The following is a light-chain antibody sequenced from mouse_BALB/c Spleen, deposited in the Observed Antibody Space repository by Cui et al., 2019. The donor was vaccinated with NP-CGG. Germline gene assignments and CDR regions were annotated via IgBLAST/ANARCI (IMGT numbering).Light chain of an antibody. Sequence: HAVVTQESALTTSPGETVTLPCRSSTGAVTTSNYANSVQKKPDHLFTGLIGGTNNRAPGVPARFSGSLIGDKAALTITGAQTEDEAIYFCALWYSNHWVFGGGTKLTVL. V-gene: IGLV1*01. CDR1: TGAVTTSNY. J-gene: IGLJ1*01. CDR2: GTN. CDR3: ALWYSNHWV.